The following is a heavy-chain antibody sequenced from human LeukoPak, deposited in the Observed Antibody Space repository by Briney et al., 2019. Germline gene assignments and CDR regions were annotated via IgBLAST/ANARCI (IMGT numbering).Heavy chain of an antibody. J-gene: IGHJ4*02. CDR1: GGSISSYY. D-gene: IGHD3-9*01. CDR2: IFYSGST. CDR3: ARSKDILTGYCFDY. V-gene: IGHV4-59*01. Sequence: SETLSLTCTVSGGSISSYYWSWIRQPPGKGLEWIGYIFYSGSTNYNPSLKSRVTISVDTSKNQFSLKLSSVTAADTAVYYCARSKDILTGYCFDYWGQGTLVTVSS.